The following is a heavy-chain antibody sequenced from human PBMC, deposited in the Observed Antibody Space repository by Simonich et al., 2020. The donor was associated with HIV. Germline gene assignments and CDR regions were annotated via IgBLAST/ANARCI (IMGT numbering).Heavy chain of an antibody. CDR1: GYTFTDYN. D-gene: IGHD1-26*01. CDR2: GNPNRGGT. CDR3: ATHGPGSYSSALDI. Sequence: QVQLVQSGAEVKKPGASVKVSCKASGYTFTDYNIHWVRQAPGQGLEGMGRGNPNRGGTDYPQKFQGRVTMTRDKSITTAYMELSRLRSDDTAFYYCATHGPGSYSSALDIWGQGTMVTVSS. V-gene: IGHV1-2*06. J-gene: IGHJ3*02.